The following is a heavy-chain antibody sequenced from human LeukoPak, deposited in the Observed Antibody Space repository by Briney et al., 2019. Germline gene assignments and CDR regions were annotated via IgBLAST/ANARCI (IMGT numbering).Heavy chain of an antibody. CDR3: ARTSIAARRANAFDI. V-gene: IGHV4-30-2*01. CDR2: IYHSGST. J-gene: IGHJ3*02. Sequence: SETLSLTCAVSGGSISSGSYSWSWIRQPPGKGLEWIGYIYHSGSTYYNPSLKSRVTISVDRSKNQFSLKLSSVTAADTAVYYCARTSIAARRANAFDIWGQGTMVTVSS. D-gene: IGHD6-6*01. CDR1: GGSISSGSYS.